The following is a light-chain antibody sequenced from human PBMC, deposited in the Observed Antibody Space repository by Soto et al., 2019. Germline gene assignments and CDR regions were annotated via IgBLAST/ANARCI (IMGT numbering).Light chain of an antibody. J-gene: IGKJ4*01. CDR1: QSISSY. V-gene: IGKV1-39*01. CDR3: QQTYSAPPHT. CDR2: AAS. Sequence: DIQMTQSPSSLSASVGDRVTITCRASQSISSYLNWYQQKPGKAPKLLISAASSLQSGVPSRFGGSGSGTDFTLTISSLQPEDFATYYCQQTYSAPPHTFGGGTKVEIK.